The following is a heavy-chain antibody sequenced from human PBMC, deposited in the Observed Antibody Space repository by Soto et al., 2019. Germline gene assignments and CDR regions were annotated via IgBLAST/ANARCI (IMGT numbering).Heavy chain of an antibody. Sequence: GASVKVSCKASGYTFTGYYMHWVRQAPGQGLEWMGRINPNLGITNYAQKFQGRVTITADKSMSTAYMELSSLRSEDTAVYYCARGKTYYYDSSGYSLFPFDYWGQGTLVTVSS. CDR3: ARGKTYYYDSSGYSLFPFDY. V-gene: IGHV1-2*02. D-gene: IGHD3-22*01. CDR1: GYTFTGYY. J-gene: IGHJ4*02. CDR2: INPNLGIT.